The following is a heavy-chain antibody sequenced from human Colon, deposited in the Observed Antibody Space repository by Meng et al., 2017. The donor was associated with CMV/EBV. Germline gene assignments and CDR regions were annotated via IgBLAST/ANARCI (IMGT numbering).Heavy chain of an antibody. CDR2: IYHSGTT. D-gene: IGHD2-2*01. CDR3: ARWGEYCSSPSCYLGAFDI. J-gene: IGHJ3*02. CDR1: GASVSSGIYY. V-gene: IGHV4-61*01. Sequence: SETLSLTCSVSGASVSSGIYYWSWIRQPPGKGLEWIGFIYHSGTTNYNPSLKSRVTLSVDKSKNQFSLRLSSVTAADTAVYYCARWGEYCSSPSCYLGAFDIWVQ.